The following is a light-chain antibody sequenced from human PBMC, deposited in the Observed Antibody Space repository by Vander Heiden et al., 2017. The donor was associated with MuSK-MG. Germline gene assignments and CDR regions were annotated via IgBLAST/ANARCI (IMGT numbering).Light chain of an antibody. V-gene: IGLV2-14*03. J-gene: IGLJ2*01. CDR1: SSDVGGYNY. CDR2: DVS. CDR3: SSYTSSSTLV. Sequence: QSALTQPASVSGSPGQSITTSCTGTSSDVGGYNYVSWYQHHPGKAPKLMIYDVSKRPSGVSNRFSGSKAGNTASLTISGRQAEDEADYYCSSYTSSSTLVFGGGTKLTVL.